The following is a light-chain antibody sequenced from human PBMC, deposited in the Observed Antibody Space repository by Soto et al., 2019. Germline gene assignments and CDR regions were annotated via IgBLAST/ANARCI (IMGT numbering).Light chain of an antibody. Sequence: DIQITPSPSTPSPSVGDRVTLSCRASQSISSWLAWYQQKPGKAPKLLIYKASSLESGVPSRFSGSGSGTEFTLTISSLQPDDFATYYCQQYNSYSYTFGQGTRLEIK. CDR2: KAS. CDR3: QQYNSYSYT. V-gene: IGKV1-5*03. CDR1: QSISSW. J-gene: IGKJ5*01.